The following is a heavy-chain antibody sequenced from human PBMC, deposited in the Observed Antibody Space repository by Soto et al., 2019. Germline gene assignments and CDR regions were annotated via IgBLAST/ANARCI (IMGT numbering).Heavy chain of an antibody. Sequence: GGSLRLSCTTSGIIFYDYAMSWVRQAPGKGLEWVSGISGGGGSTYYADSVKGRFTISRDNSKNTLFLQMNSLRAEDTAVYYCAKDRTTVDYQYGMDVWGQGTTVTVSS. V-gene: IGHV3-23*01. J-gene: IGHJ6*02. CDR3: AKDRTTVDYQYGMDV. CDR2: ISGGGGST. D-gene: IGHD4-17*01. CDR1: GIIFYDYA.